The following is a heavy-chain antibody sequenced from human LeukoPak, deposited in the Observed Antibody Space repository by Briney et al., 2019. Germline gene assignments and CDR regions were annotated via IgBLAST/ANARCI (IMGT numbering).Heavy chain of an antibody. D-gene: IGHD3-9*01. CDR2: ISAYNGNT. J-gene: IGHJ5*02. Sequence: ASVKVSCKASGYTFTSYGISWVRQAPGQGLEWMGWISAYNGNTNYAQKLQGRVTMTTDTSTSTAYMELRSLRSDDTAVYYSARDSYDILTGYQDWFDPWGQGTLVTVSS. CDR1: GYTFTSYG. V-gene: IGHV1-18*04. CDR3: ARDSYDILTGYQDWFDP.